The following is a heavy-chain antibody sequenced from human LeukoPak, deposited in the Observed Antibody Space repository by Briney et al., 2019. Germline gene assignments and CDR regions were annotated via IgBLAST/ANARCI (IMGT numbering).Heavy chain of an antibody. CDR3: ARKYCSTTSCLFDN. CDR1: GFSVNTNY. J-gene: IGHJ4*02. V-gene: IGHV3-48*03. Sequence: GGSLRLSCAAPGFSVNTNYMSWVRQAPGKGLQWVSDISSSGTTIYYADSVKGRFTISRDNAKNSLYLQMNSLRAEDTAVYYCARKYCSTTSCLFDNWGQGTLVTVSS. D-gene: IGHD2-2*01. CDR2: ISSSGTTI.